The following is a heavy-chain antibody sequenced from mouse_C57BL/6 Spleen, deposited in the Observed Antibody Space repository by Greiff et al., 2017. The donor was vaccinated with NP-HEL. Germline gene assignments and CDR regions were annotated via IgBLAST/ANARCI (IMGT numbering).Heavy chain of an antibody. V-gene: IGHV1-59*01. Sequence: VQLQQSGAELVRPGTSVKLSCKASGYTFTSYWMHWVKQRPGPGLEWIGVIDPSDSYTNYNQKFKGKATLTVDTSSSTAYMQLSSLPSEDSAVYYWASNYGYLDYWGQGTTLTVSS. CDR2: IDPSDSYT. J-gene: IGHJ2*01. D-gene: IGHD1-1*01. CDR1: GYTFTSYW. CDR3: ASNYGYLDY.